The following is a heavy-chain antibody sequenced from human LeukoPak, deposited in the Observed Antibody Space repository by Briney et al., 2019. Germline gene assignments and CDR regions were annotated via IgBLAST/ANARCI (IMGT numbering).Heavy chain of an antibody. CDR3: ARLRRYYDSSGYYPSPLPDY. D-gene: IGHD3-22*01. CDR2: IYPGDSDT. J-gene: IGHJ4*02. V-gene: IGHV5-51*01. Sequence: GESLKISCKGSGYSFTSYWIGWVRQMPGEGLEWMGIIYPGDSDTRYSPSFQGQVTISADKSISTAYLQWSSLKASDTAMYYCARLRRYYDSSGYYPSPLPDYWGQGTLVTVSS. CDR1: GYSFTSYW.